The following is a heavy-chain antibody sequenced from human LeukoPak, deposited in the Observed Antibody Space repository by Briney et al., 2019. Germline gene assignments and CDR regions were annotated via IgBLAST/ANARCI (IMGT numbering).Heavy chain of an antibody. CDR2: ISISSSYK. CDR3: ARGSRFGVVERDAFDI. D-gene: IGHD3-3*01. J-gene: IGHJ3*02. V-gene: IGHV3-21*01. CDR1: GFTFSRYS. Sequence: GGSLRLPCAASGFTFSRYSMNWVRQAPGKGLEWVSSISISSSYKYYADSVKGRFTISRDNAKNSLYLQVNSLRAEDTAVYYCARGSRFGVVERDAFDIWGQGTMVTVSS.